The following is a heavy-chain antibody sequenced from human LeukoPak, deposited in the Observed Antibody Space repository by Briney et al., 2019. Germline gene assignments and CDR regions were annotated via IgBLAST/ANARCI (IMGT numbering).Heavy chain of an antibody. V-gene: IGHV3-23*01. CDR1: GFTFSNYA. J-gene: IGHJ4*02. CDR2: VSGSGRST. D-gene: IGHD3-10*01. CDR3: AKDDAWLRFGE. Sequence: GGSLRLSCAASGFTFSNYAMTWVRQAPGKALEWVSDVSGSGRSTYYADSVKGRFTISRDNSKNTLYLEVISLTAEDTAVYYCAKDDAWLRFGEWSQGTLVTVSS.